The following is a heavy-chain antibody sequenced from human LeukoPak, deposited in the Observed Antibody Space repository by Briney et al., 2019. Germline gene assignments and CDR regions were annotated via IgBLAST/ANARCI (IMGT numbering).Heavy chain of an antibody. CDR2: ISWNSGSI. V-gene: IGHV3-9*01. CDR3: ARVRNYYDSSGWSYYFDY. Sequence: GGSLRLSCAASGFTFDDYAMHWVRQAPGKGLEWVSGISWNSGSIGYADSVKGRFTISRDNAKNTLYLQMNSLRAEDTAVYYCARVRNYYDSSGWSYYFDYWGQGTLVTVSS. D-gene: IGHD3-22*01. CDR1: GFTFDDYA. J-gene: IGHJ4*02.